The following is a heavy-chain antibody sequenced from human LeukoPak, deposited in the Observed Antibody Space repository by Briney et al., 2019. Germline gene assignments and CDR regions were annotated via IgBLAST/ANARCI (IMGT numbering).Heavy chain of an antibody. J-gene: IGHJ5*02. Sequence: SVKVSCKASGGTFSSYAISWVRQAPGQGLEWMGGIIPIFGTANYAQKFQGRVTITADESTSTAYMELSSLRSEDTAVYYCARGPHLEGVVETKNWFDPWGQGTLVTVSS. V-gene: IGHV1-69*13. CDR2: IIPIFGTA. CDR1: GGTFSSYA. CDR3: ARGPHLEGVVETKNWFDP. D-gene: IGHD2-2*01.